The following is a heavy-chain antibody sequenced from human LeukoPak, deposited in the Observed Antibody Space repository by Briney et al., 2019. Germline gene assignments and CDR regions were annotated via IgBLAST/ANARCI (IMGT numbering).Heavy chain of an antibody. V-gene: IGHV3-48*03. CDR1: GFTFSSYE. D-gene: IGHD5-24*01. J-gene: IGHJ3*02. CDR3: ARDHPEMDAFDI. Sequence: GGSLRLPCAASGFTFSSYEMNWVRQAPGKGLEWVSYISSSGSTIYYADSVKGRFTISRDNAKNSLYLQMNSLRAEDTAVYYCARDHPEMDAFDIWGQGTMVTVSS. CDR2: ISSSGSTI.